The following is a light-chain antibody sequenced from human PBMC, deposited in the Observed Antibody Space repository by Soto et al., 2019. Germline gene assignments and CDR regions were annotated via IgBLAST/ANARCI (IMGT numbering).Light chain of an antibody. V-gene: IGLV6-57*04. CDR2: EDN. J-gene: IGLJ3*02. CDR1: SGSIASNY. CDR3: QSYDSSNWV. Sequence: NFMLTQPHSVSESPGKTVTISCTRSSGSIASNYVQWYQQRPGSAPTTVIYEDNQRHSGVPDRFSGSIDSSSSSASLTISGLKTEDEADYYCQSYDSSNWVFGGGTKLTVL.